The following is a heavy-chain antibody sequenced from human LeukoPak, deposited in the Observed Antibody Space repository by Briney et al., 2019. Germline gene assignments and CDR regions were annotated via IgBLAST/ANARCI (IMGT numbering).Heavy chain of an antibody. CDR3: ARDLYGSGSLN. V-gene: IGHV4-59*01. CDR1: GGSISSYY. J-gene: IGHJ4*02. Sequence: NSSETLSLTCTVSGGSISSYYWSWIRQPPGKGLEWIGYIYYSGSTNYNPSLKSRVTISVDTSKNQFSLKLSSVTAADTAVYYCARDLYGSGSLNWGQGTLVTVSS. D-gene: IGHD3-10*01. CDR2: IYYSGST.